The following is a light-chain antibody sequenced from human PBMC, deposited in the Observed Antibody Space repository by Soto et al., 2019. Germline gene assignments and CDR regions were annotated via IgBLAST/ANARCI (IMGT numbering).Light chain of an antibody. V-gene: IGLV1-44*01. Sequence: QSVLTQPPSASGTPGQRVTISCSGSTSGLEIKILNWYQHLPGKAPKLLIYNDDQRPSGVPDRFSGSRSGTSASLVIAGLRSEDEADYYCCSYAGSYIYVFGTGTKLTVL. CDR2: NDD. J-gene: IGLJ1*01. CDR1: TSGLEIKI. CDR3: CSYAGSYIYV.